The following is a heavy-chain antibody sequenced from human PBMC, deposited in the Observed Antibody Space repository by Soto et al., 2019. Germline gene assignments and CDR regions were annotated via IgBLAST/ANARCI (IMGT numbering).Heavy chain of an antibody. V-gene: IGHV3-11*01. D-gene: IGHD4-17*01. CDR2: ISSSGSTI. CDR3: ARTTVTNGNFDY. J-gene: IGHJ4*02. CDR1: GFTLSDYY. Sequence: QVQLVESGGGLLKTGGSLRLSCAASGFTLSDYYRSWIRQAPGKGLEWVSYISSSGSTIYYADSVKGRFTISRDNAKNSLYLQMNSLRAEDTAVYYCARTTVTNGNFDYWGQGTLVTVSS.